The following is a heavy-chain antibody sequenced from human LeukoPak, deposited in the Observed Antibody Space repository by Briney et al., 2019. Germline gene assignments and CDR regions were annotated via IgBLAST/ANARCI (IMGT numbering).Heavy chain of an antibody. Sequence: ASVKVSCKASGYTFTSYGISWVRQAPGQGLEWMGWISAYNGNTNYAQKLQGRVTMTTDTSTSTAYMELRSLRSDDTAVYYYARDSRIQLWGGRGYYFDYWGQGTLVTVSS. CDR1: GYTFTSYG. CDR2: ISAYNGNT. CDR3: ARDSRIQLWGGRGYYFDY. D-gene: IGHD5-18*01. J-gene: IGHJ4*02. V-gene: IGHV1-18*01.